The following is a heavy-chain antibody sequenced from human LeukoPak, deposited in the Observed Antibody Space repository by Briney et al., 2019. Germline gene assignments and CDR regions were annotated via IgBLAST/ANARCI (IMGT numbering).Heavy chain of an antibody. D-gene: IGHD3-3*01. V-gene: IGHV3-33*05. Sequence: GGSLRLSCAASGFTFSNYGMHWVRQAPGKGLEWVAVISYDGSNKSYADSVKGRFTISRDNSKNTLYLQMNSLRAEDTAIYYCARDERLLSFLKWGQGTLVTVSS. CDR2: ISYDGSNK. CDR1: GFTFSNYG. J-gene: IGHJ4*02. CDR3: ARDERLLSFLK.